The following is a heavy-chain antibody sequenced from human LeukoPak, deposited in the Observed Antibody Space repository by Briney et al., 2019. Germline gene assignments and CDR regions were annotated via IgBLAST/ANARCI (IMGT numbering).Heavy chain of an antibody. CDR3: ATSSSQTYRLDV. Sequence: RPGGSLRLSCAASGFPFSNFDMHWVRQAPGKGLEWVAVIWYDGSNKYYADSVKGRFTISRDNSKNTLYLQMNSLRAEDTAVYYCATSSSQTYRLDVWGQGTAVTVSS. D-gene: IGHD6-6*01. CDR2: IWYDGSNK. CDR1: GFPFSNFD. J-gene: IGHJ6*02. V-gene: IGHV3-33*08.